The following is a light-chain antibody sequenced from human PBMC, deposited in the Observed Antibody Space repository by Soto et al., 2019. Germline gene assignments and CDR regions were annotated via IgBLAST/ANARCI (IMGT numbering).Light chain of an antibody. CDR2: DTS. V-gene: IGKV3-15*01. J-gene: IGKJ1*01. CDR3: QQHVHWPPGT. Sequence: EIVVTQSPATLSVSPGERATLSCRASESVSSSLAWYQQRPGQAPRLLLYDTSTTAAGIAARFSGSGSGTEFTLTISSMQSEEFVVYYCQQHVHWPPGTFGQGTKVDIK. CDR1: ESVSSS.